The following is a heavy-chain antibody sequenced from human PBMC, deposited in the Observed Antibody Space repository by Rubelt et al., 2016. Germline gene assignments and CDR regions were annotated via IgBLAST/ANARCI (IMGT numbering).Heavy chain of an antibody. CDR1: GFTFSDHC. Sequence: GGSLRLSCAASGFTFSDHCMSWVRQAPGKGLEWVANINQDGSEKKYVDSVKGRFTISRDNSKNTLYLQMNNLRAEDTAVYFCAKVLCSNYCWYFDLWGRGTLVTVSS. D-gene: IGHD4-11*01. CDR2: INQDGSEK. CDR3: AKVLCSNYCWYFDL. J-gene: IGHJ2*01. V-gene: IGHV3-7*03.